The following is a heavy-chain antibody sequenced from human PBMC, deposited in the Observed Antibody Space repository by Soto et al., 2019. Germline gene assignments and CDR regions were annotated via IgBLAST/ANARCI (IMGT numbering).Heavy chain of an antibody. CDR3: ARGGNSGFRYFDL. Sequence: EVQLLESGGGLVQPGGSLRLSCAASGFTFSSYAMSWVRQAPGKGLEWVSAISGSGGSTYYADSVKGRFTISRDNAKNSLYLQMNSLRDEDTAVYYCARGGNSGFRYFDLWGRGTLLTVSS. V-gene: IGHV3-23*01. CDR1: GFTFSSYA. J-gene: IGHJ2*01. CDR2: ISGSGGST. D-gene: IGHD2-21*02.